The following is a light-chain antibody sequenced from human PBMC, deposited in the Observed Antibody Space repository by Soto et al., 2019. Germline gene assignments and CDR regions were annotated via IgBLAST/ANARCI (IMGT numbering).Light chain of an antibody. CDR2: EDN. J-gene: IGLJ1*01. V-gene: IGLV6-57*04. Sequence: NFMLTQPHSVSESPGKTVTVSCTRSSGSIASNYVRWYQQRPGSAPTTVIYEDNQRHSGVPDRFSGSIDSSSNSASLTISGLKTEDEADYYCQSYDSSNLVFGTGTKVTVL. CDR3: QSYDSSNLV. CDR1: SGSIASNY.